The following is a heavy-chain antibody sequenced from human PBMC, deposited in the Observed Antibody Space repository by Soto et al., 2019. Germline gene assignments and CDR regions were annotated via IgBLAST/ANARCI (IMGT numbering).Heavy chain of an antibody. CDR2: INHSGST. CDR1: GGSFSGYY. Sequence: QVQLQQWGAGLLKPSETLSLTCAVYGGSFSGYYWSWIRQPPGKGLEWIGEINHSGSTNYNPSLKSRVPISVDTSKNQFSLKLSSVTAADTAVYYCARGNPYYYGSGSYLTEPYYYYMDVWGKGTTVTVSS. CDR3: ARGNPYYYGSGSYLTEPYYYYMDV. D-gene: IGHD3-10*01. J-gene: IGHJ6*03. V-gene: IGHV4-34*01.